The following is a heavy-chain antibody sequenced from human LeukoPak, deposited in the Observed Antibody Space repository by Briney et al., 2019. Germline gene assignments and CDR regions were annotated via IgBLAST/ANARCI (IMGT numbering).Heavy chain of an antibody. CDR3: ARGLLMITFGGVIS. CDR1: GFTFSSYG. D-gene: IGHD3-16*02. V-gene: IGHV3-33*01. CDR2: IWYDGSNK. J-gene: IGHJ5*02. Sequence: GGSLRLSCAASGFTFSSYGTHWVRQAPSKGLEWVAVIWYDGSNKYYADSVKGRFTISRDNSKNTLYLQMNSLRAEDTAVYYCARGLLMITFGGVISWGQGTLVTVSS.